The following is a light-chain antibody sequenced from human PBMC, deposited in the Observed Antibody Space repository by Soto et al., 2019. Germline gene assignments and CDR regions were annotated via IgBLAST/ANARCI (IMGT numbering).Light chain of an antibody. V-gene: IGLV1-40*01. J-gene: IGLJ3*02. CDR2: FNS. CDR3: QSYDSSLSAWV. Sequence: QSVLTQPPSVSGAPGQRVTISCTGSSSNIGAGYDVHWYQLLPGTAPKLLIYFNSNRPSGVPDRFSGSKSGTSASLAITGLQAEDEADYYCQSYDSSLSAWVFGGGTKVT. CDR1: SSNIGAGYD.